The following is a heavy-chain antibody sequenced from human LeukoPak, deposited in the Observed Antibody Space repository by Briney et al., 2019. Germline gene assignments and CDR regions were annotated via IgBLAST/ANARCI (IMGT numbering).Heavy chain of an antibody. CDR3: ARLLGSSYYSFDS. D-gene: IGHD3-22*01. V-gene: IGHV4-39*01. Sequence: SETLSLTCTVSGGFITSNYHYWGWIRQPPGKGLEWMGNIYHGGPTYYSPSLQSRITISVDTSKNQFYVKLRSVTAADTAVYYCARLLGSSYYSFDSWGQGTLVTVSS. CDR2: IYHGGPT. CDR1: GGFITSNYHY. J-gene: IGHJ4*02.